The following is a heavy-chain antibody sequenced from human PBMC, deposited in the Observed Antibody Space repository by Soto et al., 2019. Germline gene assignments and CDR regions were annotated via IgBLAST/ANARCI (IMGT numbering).Heavy chain of an antibody. D-gene: IGHD3-22*01. CDR3: ARGLIGVAIPPFQH. CDR1: GGTFSSYA. CDR2: IIPIFGTA. V-gene: IGHV1-69*13. Sequence: ASVKVSCKASGGTFSSYAISWVRQAPGQGLEWMGGIIPIFGTANYAQKFQGRVTITADESTSTAYMELSSLRSEDTAVYYCARGLIGVAIPPFQHWGQGTLVTVSS. J-gene: IGHJ1*01.